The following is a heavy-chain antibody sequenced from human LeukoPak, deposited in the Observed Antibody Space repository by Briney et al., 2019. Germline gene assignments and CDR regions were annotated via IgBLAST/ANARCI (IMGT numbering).Heavy chain of an antibody. CDR2: IIPIFGTA. CDR3: ARVLTGYYVPVYFDY. D-gene: IGHD3-9*01. V-gene: IGHV1-69*06. CDR1: GGTFISYA. Sequence: ASVKVSCKASGGTFISYAISWVRQAPGQGLEWMGGIIPIFGTANYAQKFKGRVTITADKCTSTDYMELSSLRSEDPAVYYCARVLTGYYVPVYFDYWGQGTLVTVSS. J-gene: IGHJ4*02.